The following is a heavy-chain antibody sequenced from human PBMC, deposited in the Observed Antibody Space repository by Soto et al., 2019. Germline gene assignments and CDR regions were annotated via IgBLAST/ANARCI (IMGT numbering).Heavy chain of an antibody. J-gene: IGHJ4*02. D-gene: IGHD6-19*01. CDR2: IYYSGST. V-gene: IGHV4-59*01. Sequence: QVQLQESGPGLVKPSETLSLTCTVSGGSISSYYWSWIRQPPGKGLEWLGYIYYSGSTNYNPSLKSRVPISVDTSKNQFSLKLSSVTAADTAVYYCARDSPIAVAGTFFDYWGQGTLVTVSS. CDR1: GGSISSYY. CDR3: ARDSPIAVAGTFFDY.